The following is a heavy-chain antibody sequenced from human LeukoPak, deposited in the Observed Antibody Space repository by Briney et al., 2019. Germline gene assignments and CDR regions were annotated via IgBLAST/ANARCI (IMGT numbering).Heavy chain of an antibody. CDR2: IYPGDSDT. CDR1: GYSFTSYW. D-gene: IGHD3-16*01. J-gene: IGHJ4*02. CDR3: ARLGDRGDYFDY. Sequence: GESLLISGTGCGYSFTSYWSGWVRPIPGKGLECMGIIYPGDSDTRHSPSFQGQVTISADKSISTAYLQWSSLKASDTAMYYCARLGDRGDYFDYWGQGTLVTVSS. V-gene: IGHV5-51*01.